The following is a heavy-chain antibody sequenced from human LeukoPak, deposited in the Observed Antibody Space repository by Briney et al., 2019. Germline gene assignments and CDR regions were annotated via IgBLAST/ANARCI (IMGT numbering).Heavy chain of an antibody. CDR2: ISYDGSNK. J-gene: IGHJ3*02. Sequence: TGGSLRLSCAASGFTFSSYGMHWVRQAPGKGLEWVAVISYDGSNKYYADSVKGRFTISRDNSKNTLYLQMNSLRAEDTAVYYCAKDGSSSWYKGAFDIWGQGTMVTVSS. V-gene: IGHV3-30*18. CDR3: AKDGSSSWYKGAFDI. D-gene: IGHD6-13*01. CDR1: GFTFSSYG.